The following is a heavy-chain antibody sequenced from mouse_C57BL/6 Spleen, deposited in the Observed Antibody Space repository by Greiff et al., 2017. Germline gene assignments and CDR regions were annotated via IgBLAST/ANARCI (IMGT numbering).Heavy chain of an antibody. CDR2: IHPNSGST. D-gene: IGHD1-1*01. V-gene: IGHV1-64*01. J-gene: IGHJ2*01. CDR3: ARAEGYYGSSYFDY. CDR1: GYTFTSYW. Sequence: VQLQQSGAELVKPGASVKLSCKASGYTFTSYWMHWVKQRPGQGLEWIGMIHPNSGSTNYNEKFKSKATLTVDKSSSTAYMQLSSLTSEDSAVYYCARAEGYYGSSYFDYWGQGTTLTVSS.